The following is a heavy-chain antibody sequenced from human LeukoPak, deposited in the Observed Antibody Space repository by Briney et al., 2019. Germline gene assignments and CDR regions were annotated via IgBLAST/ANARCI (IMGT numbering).Heavy chain of an antibody. Sequence: RPSETLSLTCAVYGGSFSGYYWSWIRQPPGKGLEWIGEINHSGSTNYNPSLKSRVTISVDTSKNQFSLKLSSVTAADTAVYYCARAEDCSSTSCHRVFDYWGQGTLVTVSS. D-gene: IGHD2-2*02. CDR3: ARAEDCSSTSCHRVFDY. V-gene: IGHV4-34*01. CDR2: INHSGST. CDR1: GGSFSGYY. J-gene: IGHJ4*02.